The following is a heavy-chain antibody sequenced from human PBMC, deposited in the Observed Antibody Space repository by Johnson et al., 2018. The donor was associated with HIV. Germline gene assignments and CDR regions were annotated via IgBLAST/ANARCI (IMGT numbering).Heavy chain of an antibody. CDR2: ISSSGSTI. CDR3: ARGKGAAVGLDAFDI. Sequence: QVQLVESGGDVVRPGGSLRISCVASGFKLYEYDVSWVRQVPGKGLEWVSYISSSGSTIYYADSVKGRFTISRDNAKNSLYLQMNSLRVEDTAFYYCARGKGAAVGLDAFDIWGQGTMVTVSS. D-gene: IGHD6-13*01. CDR1: GFKLYEYD. J-gene: IGHJ3*02. V-gene: IGHV3-11*01.